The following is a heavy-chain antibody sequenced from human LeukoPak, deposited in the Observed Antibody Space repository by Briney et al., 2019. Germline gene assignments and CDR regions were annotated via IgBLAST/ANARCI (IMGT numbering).Heavy chain of an antibody. V-gene: IGHV4-59*03. D-gene: IGHD2-8*01. Sequence: SETLSLTCTVSGDSTSNFYWNWIRQSPGKGLEWIGNIHYSGSSVYNPPLKSRGTISIDTSRRQFFLKLNSVTAADTAVYFCALAPNSNWFDFWGPGTLVTVSS. J-gene: IGHJ5*01. CDR2: IHYSGSS. CDR1: GDSTSNFY. CDR3: ALAPNSNWFDF.